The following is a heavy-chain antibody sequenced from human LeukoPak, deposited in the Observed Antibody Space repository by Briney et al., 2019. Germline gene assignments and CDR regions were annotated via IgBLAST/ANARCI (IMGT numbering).Heavy chain of an antibody. D-gene: IGHD6-13*01. V-gene: IGHV3-23*01. CDR1: GFTFSSYA. Sequence: GGSLRLSCATSGFTFSSYAMSWVRQAPGKGLEWVSGISGGGGTTYYADSVKGRFTISRDNSKNTLYLQMNILRGEDTAVYYCAKVAVAVTNWFDPWAREPWSPSPQ. CDR3: AKVAVAVTNWFDP. CDR2: ISGGGGTT. J-gene: IGHJ5*02.